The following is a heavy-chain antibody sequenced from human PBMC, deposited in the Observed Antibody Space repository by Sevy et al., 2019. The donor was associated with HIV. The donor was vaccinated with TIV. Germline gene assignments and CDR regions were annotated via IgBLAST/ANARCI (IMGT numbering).Heavy chain of an antibody. CDR2: ISYDGSNK. V-gene: IGHV3-30-3*01. Sequence: GGSLRLSCAASGFTFSSYAMHWVRQAPGKGLEWVAVISYDGSNKYYADSVKGRFTISRDNSKNTLYLQMNSLRAEDXXXXXXXXXXXXXXXXSPYFDYWGQGTLVTVSS. J-gene: IGHJ4*02. CDR1: GFTFSSYA. CDR3: XXXXXXXXXXSPYFDY.